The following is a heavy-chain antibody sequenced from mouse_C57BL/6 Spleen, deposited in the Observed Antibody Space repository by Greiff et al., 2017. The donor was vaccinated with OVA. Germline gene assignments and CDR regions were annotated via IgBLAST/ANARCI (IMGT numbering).Heavy chain of an antibody. CDR1: GFTFSDYG. CDR3: ARQGTTVVDNFDY. CDR2: ISSGSSTI. Sequence: EVKLVESGGGLVKPGGSLKLSCAASGFTFSDYGMHWVRQAPEKGLEWVAYISSGSSTIYYADTVKGRFTISRDNAKNTLFLQMTSLRSEDTAMYYCARQGTTVVDNFDYWGQGTTLTVSS. D-gene: IGHD1-1*01. V-gene: IGHV5-17*01. J-gene: IGHJ2*01.